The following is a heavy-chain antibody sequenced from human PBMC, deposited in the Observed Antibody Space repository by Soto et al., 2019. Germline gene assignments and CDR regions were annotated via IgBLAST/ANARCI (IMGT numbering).Heavy chain of an antibody. D-gene: IGHD1-1*01. CDR3: ARENPRTSWAIYFDY. V-gene: IGHV4-31*03. Sequence: QVQLQESGPGLVKPSQTLSLTCTVSGGSISSGGYYWSWIRQHPGKGLEWIGYIYYSGSTYYNPSLKSRVTISVDTSKNQFSLKLSSVTAADTAVYYCARENPRTSWAIYFDYWGQGTLVTVSS. CDR2: IYYSGST. J-gene: IGHJ4*02. CDR1: GGSISSGGYY.